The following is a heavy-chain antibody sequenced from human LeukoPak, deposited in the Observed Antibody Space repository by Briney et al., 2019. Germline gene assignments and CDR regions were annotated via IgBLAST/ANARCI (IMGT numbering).Heavy chain of an antibody. Sequence: SETLSLTCAVYGGSFSGYYWSWIRQPPGKGLEWIGEINHSGSTNYNPSLKSRVTISVDTSKNQFSLKLSSVTAADTAVYYRARSTGGYSYGQRDLPYWGQGTLVTVSS. D-gene: IGHD5-18*01. CDR2: INHSGST. J-gene: IGHJ4*02. CDR1: GGSFSGYY. V-gene: IGHV4-34*01. CDR3: ARSTGGYSYGQRDLPY.